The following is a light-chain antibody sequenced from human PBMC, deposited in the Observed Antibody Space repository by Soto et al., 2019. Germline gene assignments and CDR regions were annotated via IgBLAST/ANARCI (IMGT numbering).Light chain of an antibody. CDR1: QSIGNA. CDR3: QQYYSNPWT. V-gene: IGKV1-5*01. CDR2: DAF. Sequence: DIQMTQSPSTLSASVGDRVTITCRASQSIGNALGWYQQKPGKPPKVLIYDAFRLESGVPSRFSGSGSGTEFSLTISSLQPGDSATFYCQQYYSNPWTFGRGTKVDIK. J-gene: IGKJ1*01.